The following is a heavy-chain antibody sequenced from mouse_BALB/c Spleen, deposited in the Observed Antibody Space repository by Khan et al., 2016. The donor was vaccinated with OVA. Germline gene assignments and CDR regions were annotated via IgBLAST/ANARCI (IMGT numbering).Heavy chain of an antibody. CDR2: ISNRGSTT. CDR3: AREGDDGGLAY. V-gene: IGHV5-12*02. J-gene: IGHJ3*01. D-gene: IGHD2-3*01. CDR1: GFTFSDYY. Sequence: VELVESGGGLVQPGGSLKLSCATSGFTFSDYYMYWVRQTPEKRLEWVAYISNRGSTTYYPDTVRGRFTISRDNAKNTLYLQMSRLKSEDTAMYYCAREGDDGGLAYWGQGTLVTVSA.